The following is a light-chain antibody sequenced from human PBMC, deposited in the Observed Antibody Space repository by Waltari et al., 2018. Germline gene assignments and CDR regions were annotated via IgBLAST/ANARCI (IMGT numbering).Light chain of an antibody. J-gene: IGLJ2*01. Sequence: QSALTQPRSVSGSPGQSVTISCTKPINYVSWYQQHPGKAPKLIIYYDNKRPSGVPDRFSGSKSGNTASLTISGLQTEDEADYYCCSFAGSHTEIFDEGTKLTVL. CDR3: CSFAGSHTEI. CDR2: YDN. V-gene: IGLV2-11*01. CDR1: INY.